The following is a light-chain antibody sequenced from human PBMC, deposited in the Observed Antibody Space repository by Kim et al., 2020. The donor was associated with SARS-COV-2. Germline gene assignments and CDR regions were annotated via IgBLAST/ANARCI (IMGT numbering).Light chain of an antibody. CDR1: SVVAKN. Sequence: AAGTAATISCGGHSVVAKNEHWYQHKPGQAPVLVMEYDSGRPPGFPERVSASASGNTATVTVSRVEAEDEDDYYCQGWDSDTNNVVFGGGTQLTVL. CDR3: QGWDSDTNNVV. J-gene: IGLJ2*01. CDR2: YDS. V-gene: IGLV3-21*04.